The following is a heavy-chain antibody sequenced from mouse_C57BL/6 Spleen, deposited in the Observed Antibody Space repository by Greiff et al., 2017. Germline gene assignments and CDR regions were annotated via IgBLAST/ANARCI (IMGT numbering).Heavy chain of an antibody. CDR1: GYTFTSYG. CDR2: IYPRRGNT. Sequence: VQLQQSGAELARPGASVKLSCKASGYTFTSYGISWVKQRTGKGLEWIGEIYPRRGNTYYNEKFNGKATLTADKSSSTAYMELRSRTSEDSAVYFCAHYDNSLYYFDYWGQGTTLTVSS. CDR3: AHYDNSLYYFDY. J-gene: IGHJ2*01. D-gene: IGHD2-1*01. V-gene: IGHV1-81*01.